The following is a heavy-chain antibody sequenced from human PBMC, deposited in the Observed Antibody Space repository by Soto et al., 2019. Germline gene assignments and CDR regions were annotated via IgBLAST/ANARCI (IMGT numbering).Heavy chain of an antibody. Sequence: PSENPSHPRGGSGGSLSPSKRLGWGRQPPGKGLEWIGEIYHSGSTNYNPSLKSRVTISVDKSKNQFSLKLSSVTAADTAVYYCARHIVVVTARSIHYYYYGMDVWGQGTTVT. CDR2: IYHSGST. D-gene: IGHD2-21*02. CDR1: GGSLSPSKR. V-gene: IGHV4-4*02. CDR3: ARHIVVVTARSIHYYYYGMDV. J-gene: IGHJ6*02.